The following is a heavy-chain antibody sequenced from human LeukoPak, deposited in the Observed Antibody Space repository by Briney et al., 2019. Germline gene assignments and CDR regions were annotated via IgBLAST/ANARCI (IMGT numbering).Heavy chain of an antibody. D-gene: IGHD3-3*02. Sequence: ASVKVSCNASGYTFGQYSISWVRQAPGKGFEWMGWVTPSHTTRVYAQEFQGRVTMTADTNTNTVSMELRSLRFDDTAVYFCARDYILPLETDNGDGFAIWGQGTVVTVSS. J-gene: IGHJ3*02. CDR3: ARDYILPLETDNGDGFAI. V-gene: IGHV1-18*01. CDR1: GYTFGQYS. CDR2: VTPSHTTR.